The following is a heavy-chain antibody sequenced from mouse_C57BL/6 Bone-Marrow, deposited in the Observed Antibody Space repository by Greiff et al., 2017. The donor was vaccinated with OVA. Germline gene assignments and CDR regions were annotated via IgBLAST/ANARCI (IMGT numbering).Heavy chain of an antibody. V-gene: IGHV1-39*01. CDR1: GYSFTDYN. J-gene: IGHJ1*03. CDR2: INPNYGTT. D-gene: IGHD1-1*01. CDR3: ATSSYYYGSSYAYWYFDV. Sequence: VHVKQSGPELVKPGASVKISCKASGYSFTDYNMNWVKQSNGKSLEWIGVINPNYGTTSYNQKFKGKATLTVDQSSSTAYMQLNSLTSEDSAVYYCATSSYYYGSSYAYWYFDVWGTGTTVTVSS.